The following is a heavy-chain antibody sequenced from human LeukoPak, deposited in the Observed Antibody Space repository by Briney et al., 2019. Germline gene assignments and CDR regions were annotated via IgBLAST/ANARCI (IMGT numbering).Heavy chain of an antibody. CDR2: ISGSGGST. CDR1: GFTFSDYY. CDR3: AKDGYSSSWAFDY. J-gene: IGHJ4*02. V-gene: IGHV3-23*01. D-gene: IGHD6-13*01. Sequence: PGGSLRLSCAASGFTFSDYYMSWVRQAPGKGLEWVSAISGSGGSTYYADSVKGRFTISRDNSKNTLYLQMNSLRAEDTAVYYCAKDGYSSSWAFDYWGQGTLVTVSS.